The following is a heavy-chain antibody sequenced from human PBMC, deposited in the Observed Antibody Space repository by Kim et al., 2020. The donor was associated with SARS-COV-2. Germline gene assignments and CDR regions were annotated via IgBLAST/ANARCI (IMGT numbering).Heavy chain of an antibody. CDR3: ARSVTTDYYFDN. D-gene: IGHD4-17*01. Sequence: ASVKVSCKASGYTFTTYIIHWVRQAPGQGLEWMGWINAGNDNTKYSQNFQGRVTITRDTSATTDYMDLFSLRSEDTAVYYCARSVTTDYYFDNWGQGTLV. CDR2: INAGNDNT. CDR1: GYTFTTYI. J-gene: IGHJ4*02. V-gene: IGHV1-3*01.